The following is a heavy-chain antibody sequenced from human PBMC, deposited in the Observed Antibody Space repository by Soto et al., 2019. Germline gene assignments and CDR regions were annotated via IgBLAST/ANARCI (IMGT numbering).Heavy chain of an antibody. CDR1: GFRFEQYV. J-gene: IGHJ4*02. V-gene: IGHV3-9*01. Sequence: VQVVASGGGLVQPGRSLRLSCAVSGFRFEQYVMHWVRQAPGKGLECVSTVSPTGDTVAYADSVEGRFTVSRDNAKNSLYLQMNSLNVDGTAFYYFLKDAPDVSIDDWGQGTLVTVSS. CDR3: LKDAPDVSIDD. CDR2: VSPTGDTV.